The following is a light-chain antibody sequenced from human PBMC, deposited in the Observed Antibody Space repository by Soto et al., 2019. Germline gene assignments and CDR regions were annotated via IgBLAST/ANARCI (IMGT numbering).Light chain of an antibody. CDR3: MQRTKGRT. CDR1: QSLVHSDGNTY. Sequence: DIVMTQSPLSLPVTLGQPASISCRSSQSLVHSDGNTYLNWFQQRPGQSPRRLIYRVSNRDSGVPDRFSGSGSGTDFTLKIRRAEAEAVRVYYCMQRTKGRTGGQGTKVDIK. J-gene: IGKJ1*01. V-gene: IGKV2-30*02. CDR2: RVS.